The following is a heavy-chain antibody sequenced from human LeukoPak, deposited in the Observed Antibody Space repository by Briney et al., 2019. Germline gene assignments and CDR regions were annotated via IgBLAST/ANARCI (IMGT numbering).Heavy chain of an antibody. Sequence: ASVKVSCKASGYTFTGYYMHWVRQAPGQGLEWMGWINPNSGGTNYAQKFQGRVTMTRDTSISTAYMELSRLRSDDTAVYYCARLPGGWNYGKGNYWGQGTLVTVSS. J-gene: IGHJ4*02. D-gene: IGHD1-7*01. V-gene: IGHV1-2*02. CDR2: INPNSGGT. CDR1: GYTFTGYY. CDR3: ARLPGGWNYGKGNY.